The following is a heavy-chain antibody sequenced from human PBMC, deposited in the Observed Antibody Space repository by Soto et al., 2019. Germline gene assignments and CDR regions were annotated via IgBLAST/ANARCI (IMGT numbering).Heavy chain of an antibody. D-gene: IGHD5-12*01. J-gene: IGHJ5*02. CDR3: VYGRYPTMASPLDH. CDR2: ISWDSGTI. CDR1: GFTFDDCS. V-gene: IGHV3-9*01. Sequence: EVQLVESGGGLVQPGKSLRLSCVASGFTFDDCSMHWVRQAPGKGLEWVSGISWDSGTIGYADSVKGRFSISRDGAKNSMSLPMHSLRVEDEDLYYCVYGRYPTMASPLDHWGQGTLVTVSS.